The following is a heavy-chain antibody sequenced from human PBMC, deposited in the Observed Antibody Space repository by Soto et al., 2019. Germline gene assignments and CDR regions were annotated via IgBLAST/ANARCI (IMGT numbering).Heavy chain of an antibody. Sequence: GGSLRLSCAASGFTFSSYAMSWVRQAPGKGLEWVSAISGSGGSTYYADSVKGRFTISRDNSKNTLYLQMNSLRAEDTAVYYCAKIKSHQLLLYDYWGQRTLVTVSS. CDR1: GFTFSSYA. CDR2: ISGSGGST. CDR3: AKIKSHQLLLYDY. J-gene: IGHJ4*02. D-gene: IGHD2-15*01. V-gene: IGHV3-23*01.